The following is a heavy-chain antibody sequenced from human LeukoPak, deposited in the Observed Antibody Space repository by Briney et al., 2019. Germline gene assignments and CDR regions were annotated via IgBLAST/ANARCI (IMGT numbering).Heavy chain of an antibody. Sequence: PSETLSLTCTVSGGSISSGSYYCSWIRQPAGKGLEWIGRIYTSGSTNYNPSLKSRVTISVDTSKNQFSLKLSSVTAADTAVYYCAAQVGATRYWGQGTLVTVSS. V-gene: IGHV4-61*02. D-gene: IGHD1-26*01. CDR2: IYTSGST. J-gene: IGHJ4*02. CDR3: AAQVGATRY. CDR1: GGSISSGSYY.